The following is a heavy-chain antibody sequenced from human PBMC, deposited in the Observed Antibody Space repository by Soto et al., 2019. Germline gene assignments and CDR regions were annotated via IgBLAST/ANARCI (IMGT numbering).Heavy chain of an antibody. J-gene: IGHJ4*02. CDR3: ARLHSSSWYVGDY. V-gene: IGHV1-2*02. CDR2: INPNSCGT. CDR1: GYTFTGYY. Sequence: QVQLVQSGAEGKKPVASVKGSCKASGYTFTGYYMHSVRQAPGQGREWMGWINPNSCGTNYAQNVQGRVTMTRDTSINTAYMELSRLRSDDTAVYYCARLHSSSWYVGDYWGQGTLVTVSS. D-gene: IGHD6-13*01.